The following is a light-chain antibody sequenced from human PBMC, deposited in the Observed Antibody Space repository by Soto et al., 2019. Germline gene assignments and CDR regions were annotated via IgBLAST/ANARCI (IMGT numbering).Light chain of an antibody. J-gene: IGKJ4*02. CDR2: DAS. CDR3: QQRLNWPLT. Sequence: EIVLTQYPATLSLSPGERATLSCRASQSVSSFFVWYQQKRGQAPRLLIYDASKRATGIPARFSGSGSGTDVTLTISSLEPEDFAVYYCQQRLNWPLTFGGGTTVELK. V-gene: IGKV3-11*01. CDR1: QSVSSF.